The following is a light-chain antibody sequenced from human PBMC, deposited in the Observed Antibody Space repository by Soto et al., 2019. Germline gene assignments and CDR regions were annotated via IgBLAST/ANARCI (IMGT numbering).Light chain of an antibody. V-gene: IGLV1-40*01. CDR1: SSNIGAGYD. Sequence: QSVLTQPPSVSGAPGQRVTISCTGSSSNIGAGYDVHWYQQVPGTAPKLLIYANNNRPSGVPDRFSGSKSGTSAPLAITGLQAGDEADYYCQSYDSSLSGYVFGTGTKVTVL. CDR2: ANN. J-gene: IGLJ1*01. CDR3: QSYDSSLSGYV.